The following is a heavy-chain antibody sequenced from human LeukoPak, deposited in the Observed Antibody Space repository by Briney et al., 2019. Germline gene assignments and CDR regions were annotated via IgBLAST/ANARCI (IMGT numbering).Heavy chain of an antibody. CDR1: GFTFSSYS. D-gene: IGHD3-22*01. CDR2: ISSSSSYI. CDR3: ARDYYDSSGYVED. J-gene: IGHJ4*02. V-gene: IGHV3-21*01. Sequence: GGSLRLSCAASGFTFSSYSTNWVRQAPGKGLEWVSSISSSSSYIYYADSVKGRFTISRDNAKNSLYLQMNSLRAEDTAVYYCARDYYDSSGYVEDWGQGTLVTVSS.